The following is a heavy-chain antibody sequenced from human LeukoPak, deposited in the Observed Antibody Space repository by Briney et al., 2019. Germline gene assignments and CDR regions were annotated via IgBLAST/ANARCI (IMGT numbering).Heavy chain of an antibody. CDR3: VRESACGTTNCLAPADWLDP. CDR2: ISPNSGDT. Sequence: ASVKVSCKASGYTFTGYYMHWVRQAPGQGLEWMGWISPNSGDTDIAQKFQGRVTMTRDTSIATSYMEVDSLTSDDTAVHYCVRESACGTTNCLAPADWLDPWGQGTLVIVSS. V-gene: IGHV1-2*02. J-gene: IGHJ5*02. CDR1: GYTFTGYY. D-gene: IGHD2-2*01.